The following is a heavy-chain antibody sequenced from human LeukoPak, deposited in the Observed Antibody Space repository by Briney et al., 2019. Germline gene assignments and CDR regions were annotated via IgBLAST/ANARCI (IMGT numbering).Heavy chain of an antibody. D-gene: IGHD6-19*01. CDR1: GYTFTNYT. V-gene: IGHV7-4-1*02. CDR2: INTNTGNP. J-gene: IGHJ4*02. CDR3: ARDFKAVAAIIAY. Sequence: ASVKVSCKASGYTFTNYTINWVRLAPGQGLEWMGWINTNTGNPTYAQGFTGRFVFSLDTSVSTAYLQISSLKAEDTAVYYCARDFKAVAAIIAYWGQGTLVTVSS.